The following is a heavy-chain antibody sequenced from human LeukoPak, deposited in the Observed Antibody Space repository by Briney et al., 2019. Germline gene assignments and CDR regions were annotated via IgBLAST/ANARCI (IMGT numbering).Heavy chain of an antibody. V-gene: IGHV4-39*01. D-gene: IGHD3-10*01. CDR2: IYYSGST. CDR3: ASYGSGRDNFDY. CDR1: GGSISSSSYY. J-gene: IGHJ4*02. Sequence: SETLSLTRTVAGGSISSSSYYWGWIRQPPGKWLEWIGSIYYSGSTYYNPSLKSRVTISVDTSKNQFSLKLSSVTAADAAVYYCASYGSGRDNFDYWGQGTLVTVSS.